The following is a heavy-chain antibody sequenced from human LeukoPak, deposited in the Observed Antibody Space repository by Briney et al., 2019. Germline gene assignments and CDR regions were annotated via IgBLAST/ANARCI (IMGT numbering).Heavy chain of an antibody. Sequence: SETLSLTCTVSGGSISNYYWSWIRQPPGKGLDWIGYIYYSGSTSYNPSLKSRVTLSIDTSKNQFSLKLSSVTAADTAVYYCARGLGYCSSTSCYRGYYFDYWGQGTLVTVSS. CDR2: IYYSGST. J-gene: IGHJ4*02. CDR3: ARGLGYCSSTSCYRGYYFDY. CDR1: GGSISNYY. D-gene: IGHD2-2*02. V-gene: IGHV4-59*01.